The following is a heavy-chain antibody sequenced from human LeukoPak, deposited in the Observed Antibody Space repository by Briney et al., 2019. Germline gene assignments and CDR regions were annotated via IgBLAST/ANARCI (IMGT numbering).Heavy chain of an antibody. J-gene: IGHJ4*02. CDR3: AKDYAYFTVRELLFDY. V-gene: IGHV3-23*01. D-gene: IGHD3-16*01. CDR1: GFTFNNYA. Sequence: PGGSLRLSCVASGFTFNNYAMSWVRQALGKGLEWVSAISGSGGSTYYADSVKGRFTISRDNSKNTLYLQLNSLRAEDTAVYYCAKDYAYFTVRELLFDYWGKGTLVTVSS. CDR2: ISGSGGST.